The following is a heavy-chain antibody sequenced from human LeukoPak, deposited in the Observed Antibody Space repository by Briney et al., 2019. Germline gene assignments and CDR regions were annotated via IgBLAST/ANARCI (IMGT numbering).Heavy chain of an antibody. CDR3: AADMGWWGSGSYPTNFDY. J-gene: IGHJ4*02. V-gene: IGHV1-58*02. CDR1: GFTFTSSA. Sequence: SVKVSCKASGFTFTSSAMQWVRQARGQRLEWIGWIVVGSGNTNYAQKFQERVTITRDMSTSTAYMELSSLRSEDTAVYYCAADMGWWGSGSYPTNFDYWGQGTLVTVSS. D-gene: IGHD3-10*01. CDR2: IVVGSGNT.